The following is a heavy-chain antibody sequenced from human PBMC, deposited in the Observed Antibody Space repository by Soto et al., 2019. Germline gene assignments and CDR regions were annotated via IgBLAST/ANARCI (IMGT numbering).Heavy chain of an antibody. V-gene: IGHV4-39*01. CDR1: GGSISNSNYY. Sequence: SETLSLTCNVSGGSISNSNYYWGWIRQPPGKGREWIGSIYYTGNTSYNRSLKSRATIPVAPSRTQFSLKLGSLTAADTPGFFCGYHTIGLLLFDYWGQGTLVTVS. D-gene: IGHD3-22*01. CDR3: GYHTIGLLLFDY. J-gene: IGHJ4*02. CDR2: IYYTGNT.